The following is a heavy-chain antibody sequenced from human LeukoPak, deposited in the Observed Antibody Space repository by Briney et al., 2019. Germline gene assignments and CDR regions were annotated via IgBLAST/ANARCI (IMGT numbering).Heavy chain of an antibody. CDR3: VSAKLLVRGVSWFDP. V-gene: IGHV4-61*02. D-gene: IGHD3-10*01. Sequence: SETLSLTCTVSGGSISSGSYYWSWIRQPAGKGLEWIGRINTSGSTNYNPSRKSRVTISVDTSKNQFSLKLTSVTAADTAVYYCVSAKLLVRGVSWFDPWGQGTLVTVSS. J-gene: IGHJ5*02. CDR2: INTSGST. CDR1: GGSISSGSYY.